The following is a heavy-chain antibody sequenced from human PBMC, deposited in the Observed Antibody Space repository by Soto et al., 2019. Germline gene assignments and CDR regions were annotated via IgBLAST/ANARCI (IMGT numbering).Heavy chain of an antibody. CDR2: MNPNSGNT. CDR1: GYTFTSYD. Sequence: QVQLVQSGAEVKKPGASVKVSCKASGYTFTSYDINWVRQATGQGLEWMGWMNPNSGNTGYAQKFQGRVTMTRHTSISTAYMELSSLRSEDTAVYYCARGRGGYCSSTSCYLFDYWGQGTLVTVSS. D-gene: IGHD2-2*01. J-gene: IGHJ4*02. CDR3: ARGRGGYCSSTSCYLFDY. V-gene: IGHV1-8*01.